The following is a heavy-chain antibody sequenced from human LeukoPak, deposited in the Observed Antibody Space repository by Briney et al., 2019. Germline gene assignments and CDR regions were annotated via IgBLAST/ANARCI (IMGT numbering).Heavy chain of an antibody. CDR1: GFTFSTYS. J-gene: IGHJ4*02. CDR2: ISSSSSSTI. V-gene: IGHV3-48*01. CDR3: ARAPRAGDWPFDY. D-gene: IGHD2-21*02. Sequence: GGSLRLSCAASGFTFSTYSMNWVRQAPGKGLEWVSYISSSSSSTIYYADSVKGRFTISRDNAKNSLYLQMNSLRAEDTAVYYCARAPRAGDWPFDYWGQGTLVTVTS.